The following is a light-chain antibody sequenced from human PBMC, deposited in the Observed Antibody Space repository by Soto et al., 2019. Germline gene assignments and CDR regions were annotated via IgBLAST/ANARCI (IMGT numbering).Light chain of an antibody. Sequence: QLVLTQPPSASGSPGQSVTISCTGTSSDVGGSDYVSWYQHHPGKAPKLMIYDVSKRPSGVPDRFSGSKSGNMASLTVSGLQAEDEADYYCISHVGHSNVFGTGTKLTVL. V-gene: IGLV2-8*01. CDR1: SSDVGGSDY. CDR2: DVS. J-gene: IGLJ1*01. CDR3: ISHVGHSNV.